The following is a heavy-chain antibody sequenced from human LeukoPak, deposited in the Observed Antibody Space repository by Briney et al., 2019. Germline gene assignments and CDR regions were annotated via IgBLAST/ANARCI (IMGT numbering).Heavy chain of an antibody. D-gene: IGHD2-2*01. V-gene: IGHV3-48*01. J-gene: IGHJ4*02. CDR1: GFTFSSDS. CDR2: IFSTGSTT. CDR3: ATGFWGYCSRSSCPLDN. Sequence: GGALRLSCAASGFTFSSDSMNWVREAPGKGLDLFSYIFSTGSTTYYADSVKGRFTISRDNANNSVSLQMSSLRAEDTAVYYCATGFWGYCSRSSCPLDNWGQGTLVTVAS.